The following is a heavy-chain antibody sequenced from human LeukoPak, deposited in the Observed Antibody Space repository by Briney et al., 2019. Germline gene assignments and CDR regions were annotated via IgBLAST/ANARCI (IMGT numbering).Heavy chain of an antibody. J-gene: IGHJ4*02. D-gene: IGHD6-13*01. CDR2: ISESGSSR. Sequence: GGSLRLSCAASGFAFSSYSMNWVRQAPGKGLECVSSISESGSSRFYADSVKGRFTISRDNSQNSLYLQMNNLRAEDTAVYYCAREPHAGQDLDYWGQGTLVTVSS. CDR1: GFAFSSYS. V-gene: IGHV3-21*01. CDR3: AREPHAGQDLDY.